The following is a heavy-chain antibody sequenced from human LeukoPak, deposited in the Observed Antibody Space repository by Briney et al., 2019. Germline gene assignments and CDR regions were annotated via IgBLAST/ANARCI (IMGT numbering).Heavy chain of an antibody. V-gene: IGHV4-34*01. CDR1: GGSFSGYY. J-gene: IGHJ4*02. Sequence: PSETLSLTCAVYGGSFSGYYWSWIRQPPGKGLEWIGEINHSGSTNYNPSLKSRVTISVDTSKNQFSLKLSSVTAADTAVYYCARSLGFNRGRYNWSHWGQGTLVTVSS. CDR2: INHSGST. CDR3: ARSLGFNRGRYNWSH. D-gene: IGHD1-20*01.